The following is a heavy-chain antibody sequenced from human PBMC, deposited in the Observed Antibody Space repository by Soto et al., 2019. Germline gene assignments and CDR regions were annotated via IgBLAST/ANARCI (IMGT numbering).Heavy chain of an antibody. D-gene: IGHD4-17*01. CDR3: AREGDDYGDYVFYYYYGMDV. CDR1: GFTFSSYG. CDR2: IWYDGSNK. J-gene: IGHJ6*02. V-gene: IGHV3-33*01. Sequence: QVQLVESGGGVVQPGRSLRLSCAASGFTFSSYGMHWVRQAPGKGLEWVAVIWYDGSNKYYADSVKGRFTISRDNSKNTLYLQMNSLRAEDTAVYYCAREGDDYGDYVFYYYYGMDVWGQGTTVTVSS.